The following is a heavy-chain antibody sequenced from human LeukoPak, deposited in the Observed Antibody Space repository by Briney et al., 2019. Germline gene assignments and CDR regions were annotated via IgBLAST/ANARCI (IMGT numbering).Heavy chain of an antibody. CDR2: IYNSGST. V-gene: IGHV4-59*01. CDR3: ARDRPGGSSLDY. D-gene: IGHD6-13*01. J-gene: IGHJ4*02. Sequence: PSETLSLTCTVSGGSISSYYWSWIRQPPGKGLEWIGYIYNSGSTNYNPSLKSRVTISVDTSKNQFSLKLSSVTAADTAVYYCARDRPGGSSLDYWGQGTLVTVSS. CDR1: GGSISSYY.